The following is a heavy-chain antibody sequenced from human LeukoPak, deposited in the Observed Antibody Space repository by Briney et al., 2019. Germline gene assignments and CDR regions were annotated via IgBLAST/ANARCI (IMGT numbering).Heavy chain of an antibody. J-gene: IGHJ6*02. Sequence: ASETLSLTCTVSGGSISSYYWSWIRQPPGRGLEWIGYIYYSGSTNYNPSLKSRVTISVDTSKNQFSLKLGSVTAADTAVYYCARAEYGMDVWGQGTTVTVS. CDR2: IYYSGST. CDR1: GGSISSYY. CDR3: ARAEYGMDV. V-gene: IGHV4-59*08.